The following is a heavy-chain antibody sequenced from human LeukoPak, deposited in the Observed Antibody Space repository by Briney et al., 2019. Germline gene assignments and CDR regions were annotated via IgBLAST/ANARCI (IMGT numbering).Heavy chain of an antibody. J-gene: IGHJ4*02. D-gene: IGHD6-19*01. V-gene: IGHV3-23*01. CDR3: AEYSSEWYSVYDY. CDR1: GFTFSSYA. Sequence: PGGSLRLSCTASGFTFSSYAITCVRQAPAEGLEGVSCISCNCGSIYYADSVKVRLTISRDNSKNTLYLQMTSLIADDTAVYYCAEYSSEWYSVYDYWGQGTLVTVSS. CDR2: ISCNCGSI.